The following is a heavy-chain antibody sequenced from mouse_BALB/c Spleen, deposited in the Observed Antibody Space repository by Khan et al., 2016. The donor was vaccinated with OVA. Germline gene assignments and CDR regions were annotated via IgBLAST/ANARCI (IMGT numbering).Heavy chain of an antibody. CDR2: INTFTGEP. CDR1: GYTFTNYG. Sequence: QIQLVQSGPELRKPGETVKISCKASGYTFTNYGMNWVKQAPGKGLKWMGWINTFTGEPTYADDFKGRFAFSLEASASTAYLQISDLKPEDIATFFCARSQLLFYAMDYWGQGTSVTVSS. CDR3: ARSQLLFYAMDY. D-gene: IGHD4-1*02. V-gene: IGHV9-1*02. J-gene: IGHJ4*01.